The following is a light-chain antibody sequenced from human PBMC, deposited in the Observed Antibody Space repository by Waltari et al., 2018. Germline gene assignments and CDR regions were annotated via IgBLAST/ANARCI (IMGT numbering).Light chain of an antibody. Sequence: ELVMTQSPATLSVSPGERATRSCRASQSVSSNLAWYQKKPGQAPRLLIFGASTRATGIPARFSGSGSGTEFTLTISSLQSEDFAIYYCQQYNNWPYTFGQGTKLEIK. J-gene: IGKJ2*01. CDR1: QSVSSN. V-gene: IGKV3-15*01. CDR2: GAS. CDR3: QQYNNWPYT.